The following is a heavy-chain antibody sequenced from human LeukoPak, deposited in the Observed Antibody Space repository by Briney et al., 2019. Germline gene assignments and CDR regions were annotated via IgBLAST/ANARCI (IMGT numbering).Heavy chain of an antibody. Sequence: SVTLSFNCTVCGHLSSSSLWLWMPQSRGGALEGFGHSYYSVSTNYNPPLKSRVTISVDTSKNQFSLRLSSVTAADTAGYSCARRGANSGSYSHFDRWGRGTLVTV. CDR1: GHLSSSSL. D-gene: IGHD1-26*01. V-gene: IGHV4-59*07. CDR3: ARRGANSGSYSHFDR. J-gene: IGHJ2*01. CDR2: SYYSVST.